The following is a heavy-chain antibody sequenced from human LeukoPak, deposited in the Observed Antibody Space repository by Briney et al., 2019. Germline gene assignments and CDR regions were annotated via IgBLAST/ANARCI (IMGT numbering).Heavy chain of an antibody. CDR1: GYTFTGYY. J-gene: IGHJ4*02. CDR3: ARDSGSSPFGSFLLDY. CDR2: INPNSGGT. V-gene: IGHV1-2*02. D-gene: IGHD1-26*01. Sequence: ASVKVSCKASGYTFTGYYMHWVRQAPGQGLEWMGWINPNSGGTNYAQKFQGRVTMTRDTSISTAYMELSRLRSDDTAVYYCARDSGSSPFGSFLLDYWGQGTLVTVSS.